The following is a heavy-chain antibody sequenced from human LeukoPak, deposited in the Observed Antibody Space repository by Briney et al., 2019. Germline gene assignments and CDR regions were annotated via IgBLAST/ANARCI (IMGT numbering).Heavy chain of an antibody. CDR1: GFPFDTYG. J-gene: IGHJ4*02. V-gene: IGHV3-30*19. D-gene: IGHD3-22*01. CDR3: ARGSPYYYDTSGYNAAPLDY. Sequence: GGSLRLSCAASGFPFDTYGMHWVRQAPGKGLEWVAVISYDGSNKYNADSVKGRFTISRDNSKNTVYLQMNSLRLEDTAVYYCARGSPYYYDTSGYNAAPLDYWGQGTLVSVSS. CDR2: ISYDGSNK.